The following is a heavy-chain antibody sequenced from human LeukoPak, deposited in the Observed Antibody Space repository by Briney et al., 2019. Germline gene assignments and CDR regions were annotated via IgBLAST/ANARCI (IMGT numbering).Heavy chain of an antibody. CDR2: INPNSGGT. CDR3: AGSFPVFVTTSTHFDY. CDR1: GYSFTDYY. J-gene: IGHJ4*02. V-gene: IGHV1-2*02. Sequence: ASVKVSCKASGYSFTDYYMHWVRQAPGQGLEWMGWINPNSGGTSYAQKFQGRVTMTRETSISTAYVELSGLTSDDTAVYYCAGSFPVFVTTSTHFDYWGQGTPITVSS. D-gene: IGHD2/OR15-2a*01.